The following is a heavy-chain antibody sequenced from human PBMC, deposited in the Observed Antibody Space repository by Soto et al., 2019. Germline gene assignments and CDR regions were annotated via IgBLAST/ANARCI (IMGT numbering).Heavy chain of an antibody. V-gene: IGHV3-74*01. J-gene: IGHJ4*02. CDR3: ARGGAMGVDY. CDR2: IYFDGITT. D-gene: IGHD1-26*01. CDR1: GFTFNTHW. Sequence: GGSLRLSCTASGFTFNTHWMHWVRQAPGKGLVWVSRIYFDGITTNYADSVKGRLTVSRDNAKNTVYLHVNTLRDGDTAVYYCARGGAMGVDYWGQGTLVTVSS.